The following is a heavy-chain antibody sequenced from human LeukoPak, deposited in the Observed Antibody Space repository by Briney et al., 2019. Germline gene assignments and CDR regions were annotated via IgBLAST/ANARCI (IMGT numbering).Heavy chain of an antibody. CDR1: GFTFDDYA. Sequence: PGGSLRLSCVASGFTFDDYAMHWVRQAPGKGLEWVSGISWNSGSIGYADSVKGRFTISRDNAKNSLYLQMNSLRAEDTALYYCAKDFRAQDYYGMDVWGQGTTVTVSS. CDR3: AKDFRAQDYYGMDV. CDR2: ISWNSGSI. V-gene: IGHV3-9*01. J-gene: IGHJ6*02. D-gene: IGHD5-24*01.